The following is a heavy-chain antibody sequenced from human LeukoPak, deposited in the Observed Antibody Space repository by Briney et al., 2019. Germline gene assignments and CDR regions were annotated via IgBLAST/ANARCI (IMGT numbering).Heavy chain of an antibody. CDR2: IIPIFGTA. CDR3: ALCQRDGTWHGLDP. Sequence: VASVKVSCKASGGTFSSYAISWVRQAPGQGLERMGGIIPIFGTANYAQKFQGRVTITTDESTSTAYMELSSLRSEDTAVYYCALCQRDGTWHGLDPWGQGTLVTVSS. CDR1: GGTFSSYA. J-gene: IGHJ5*02. D-gene: IGHD2-2*01. V-gene: IGHV1-69*05.